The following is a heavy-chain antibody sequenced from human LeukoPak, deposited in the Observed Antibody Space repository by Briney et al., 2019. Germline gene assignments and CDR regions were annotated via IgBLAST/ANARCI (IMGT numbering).Heavy chain of an antibody. D-gene: IGHD1-26*01. CDR1: GGSISSYS. CDR3: ASSYSGSHPIFDY. V-gene: IGHV4-4*07. CDR2: IYTSGST. J-gene: IGHJ4*02. Sequence: SETLSLTGTVSGGSISSYSWSWIRQPAGKGLEWIGRIYTSGSTNYNPSLKSRVTMSVDTSKNQFSLKLSSVTAADTAVYYCASSYSGSHPIFDYWGQGTLVTVSS.